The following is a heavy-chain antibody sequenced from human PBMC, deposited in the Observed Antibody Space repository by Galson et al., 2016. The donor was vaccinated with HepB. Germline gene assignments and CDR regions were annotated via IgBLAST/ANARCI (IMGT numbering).Heavy chain of an antibody. Sequence: SLRLSCAVSGFTFSDYWMAWVRQVPGKGLEWVANIKEDGSKREYMDSVEGRFTISRDNAKNSLYLQMNSLRAEDTAIYYCARDDGDGFDSWGQGTLVTVS. V-gene: IGHV3-7*01. D-gene: IGHD4-17*01. CDR3: ARDDGDGFDS. CDR1: GFTFSDYW. J-gene: IGHJ4*02. CDR2: IKEDGSKR.